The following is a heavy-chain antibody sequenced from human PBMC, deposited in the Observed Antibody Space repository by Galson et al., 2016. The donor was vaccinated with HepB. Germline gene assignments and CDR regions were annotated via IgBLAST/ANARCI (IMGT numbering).Heavy chain of an antibody. Sequence: ETLSLTCTVSGGSISRSGYYWSWIRQSPEKGLEWIGSIHHDGRTSYNPSLKSRVTISVDTSKSHFSLNLTSVTAADTAVYYCATSYTSDWYAGANFGYWGQGALVTVSS. CDR2: IHHDGRT. J-gene: IGHJ4*02. V-gene: IGHV4-39*01. CDR1: GGSISRSGYY. D-gene: IGHD6-19*01. CDR3: ATSYTSDWYAGANFGY.